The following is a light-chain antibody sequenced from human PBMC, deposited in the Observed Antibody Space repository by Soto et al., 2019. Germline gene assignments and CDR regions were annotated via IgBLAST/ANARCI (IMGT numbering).Light chain of an antibody. CDR2: KAS. Sequence: DIQMNQSPSTLSASVGDRVTITCRASQSINNWLAWYQQKPGKAPKLFIFKASTLESGVPSRFSGSGSGTDFTLSISSLQPDDFATYFCQQYESFSRTFGQGTKVEIK. CDR3: QQYESFSRT. J-gene: IGKJ1*01. V-gene: IGKV1-5*03. CDR1: QSINNW.